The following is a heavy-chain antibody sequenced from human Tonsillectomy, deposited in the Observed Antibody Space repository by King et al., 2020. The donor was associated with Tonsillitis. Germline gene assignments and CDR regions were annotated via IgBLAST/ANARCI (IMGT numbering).Heavy chain of an antibody. Sequence: QLVQSGGGVVQPGRSLRLSCAASGFTFSSFAMHWVRQAPGKGLEWVAIISYDVSSKYYADSVKGRFTISRDNSKKTLYLQMNSLRAEDTAVYFCARDTVPAGMGTYYYYYYMDVWGKGTTVTVSS. CDR3: ARDTVPAGMGTYYYYYYMDV. V-gene: IGHV3-30-3*01. CDR2: ISYDVSSK. CDR1: GFTFSSFA. D-gene: IGHD2-2*01. J-gene: IGHJ6*03.